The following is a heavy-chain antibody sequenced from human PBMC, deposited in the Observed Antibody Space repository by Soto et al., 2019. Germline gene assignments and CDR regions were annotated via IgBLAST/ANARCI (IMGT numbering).Heavy chain of an antibody. V-gene: IGHV1-69*13. Sequence: SVKVSCKASGGTFSSYAISWVRQAPGQGLEWMGGIIPIFGTANYAQKFQGRVTITADESTSTAYMELSSLRSEDTAVYYCARTYSSSWYGGRDYYGMDVWGQGTTVTVSS. CDR2: IIPIFGTA. J-gene: IGHJ6*02. D-gene: IGHD6-13*01. CDR1: GGTFSSYA. CDR3: ARTYSSSWYGGRDYYGMDV.